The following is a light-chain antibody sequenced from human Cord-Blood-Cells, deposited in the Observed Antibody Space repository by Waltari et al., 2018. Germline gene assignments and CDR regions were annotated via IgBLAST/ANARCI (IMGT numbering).Light chain of an antibody. J-gene: IGKJ1*01. CDR2: GAS. V-gene: IGKV3-20*01. Sequence: EIVLTQSPGHLSLSPGERAPLSCRASQSGSSSYLAWYKQKPGQAPRLLIYGASSRATGIPDRFSGSGSGTDFTLTISRLEPEDFAVYYCQQYGSSPPWTFGQGTKVEIK. CDR1: QSGSSSY. CDR3: QQYGSSPPWT.